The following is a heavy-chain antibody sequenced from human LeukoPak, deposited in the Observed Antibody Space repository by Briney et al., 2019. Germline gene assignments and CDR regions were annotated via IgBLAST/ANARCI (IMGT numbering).Heavy chain of an antibody. Sequence: SETLSLTCTVSGGSISSYYWSWIRQPPGKGLEWIGYIYYSGSTNYNPSLKSRVTISVDTSKNQFSLKLSSVTVADTAVYYCARVLKRTGDSNWYFDLWGRGTLVTVSS. D-gene: IGHD1-14*01. CDR2: IYYSGST. V-gene: IGHV4-59*01. CDR3: ARVLKRTGDSNWYFDL. J-gene: IGHJ2*01. CDR1: GGSISSYY.